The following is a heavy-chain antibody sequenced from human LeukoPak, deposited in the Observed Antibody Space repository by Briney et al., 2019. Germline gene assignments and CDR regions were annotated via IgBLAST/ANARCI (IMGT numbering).Heavy chain of an antibody. D-gene: IGHD6-19*01. V-gene: IGHV3-23*01. J-gene: IGHJ4*02. CDR1: GFNFNNYA. Sequence: GGSLRLTCVASGFNFNNYAMSWVRQAPGKGLEWVSSISTTGGNTYYAHSVKGRFTISRDKSENTMFLQMNGLRAEDTAVYYCAKDAMAGTGTFDYWGQGTLVTVSS. CDR2: ISTTGGNT. CDR3: AKDAMAGTGTFDY.